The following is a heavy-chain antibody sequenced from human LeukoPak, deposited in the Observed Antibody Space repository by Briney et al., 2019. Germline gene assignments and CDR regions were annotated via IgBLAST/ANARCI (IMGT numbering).Heavy chain of an antibody. J-gene: IGHJ4*02. D-gene: IGHD3-22*01. Sequence: ASVKVSCKVSGYTLTELSMHWVRQAPGKGLEWMGGFDPEDGETIYAQKFQGRVTMTEDTSTGTAYMELSSLRSEDTAVYYCATVDYYDSSGYPFDYWGQGTLVTVSS. CDR2: FDPEDGET. CDR3: ATVDYYDSSGYPFDY. CDR1: GYTLTELS. V-gene: IGHV1-24*01.